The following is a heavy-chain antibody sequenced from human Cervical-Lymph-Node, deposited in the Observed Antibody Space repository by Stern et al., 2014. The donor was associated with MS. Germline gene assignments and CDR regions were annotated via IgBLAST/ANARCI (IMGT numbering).Heavy chain of an antibody. CDR3: ARSSYYDNSGYYN. V-gene: IGHV4-4*07. CDR2: IYSSGSA. CDR1: GASITSYY. Sequence: QVQLQESGPGLVKPSETLSLTCTVSGASITSYYWSWIRQPAGKGLEWIGRIYSSGSATYNPSLKSRVTMSVDTSNNQFSLKLSSVTAADTAVYYCARSSYYDNSGYYNWGQGTLVTVSS. D-gene: IGHD3-22*01. J-gene: IGHJ4*02.